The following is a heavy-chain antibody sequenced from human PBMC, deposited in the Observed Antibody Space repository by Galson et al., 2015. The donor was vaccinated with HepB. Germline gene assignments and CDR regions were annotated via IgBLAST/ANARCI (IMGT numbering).Heavy chain of an antibody. Sequence: SLRLSCAASGFTFSDYYMSWIRQAPGKGLEWVSYISSSSSYTNYADSVKGRFTISRDNAKNSLYLQMNSLRAEDTAVYYCARDLRYGDSPFGDYWGQGTLVTVSS. J-gene: IGHJ4*02. CDR2: ISSSSSYT. V-gene: IGHV3-11*06. D-gene: IGHD4-17*01. CDR1: GFTFSDYY. CDR3: ARDLRYGDSPFGDY.